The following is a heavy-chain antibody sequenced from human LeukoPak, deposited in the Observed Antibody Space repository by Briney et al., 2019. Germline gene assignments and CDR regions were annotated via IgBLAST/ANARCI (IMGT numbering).Heavy chain of an antibody. V-gene: IGHV3-66*01. CDR2: IYSGGST. Sequence: GGSLRLSCAASGFTVSSNYMSWVRPAPGKGLEWDSVIYSGGSTYYADSVKGRFTISRDNSKNTLYLRMNSLRAEDTAVYYCAGELLAAFDIWGEGTMVTVSS. D-gene: IGHD1-26*01. CDR1: GFTVSSNY. J-gene: IGHJ3*02. CDR3: AGELLAAFDI.